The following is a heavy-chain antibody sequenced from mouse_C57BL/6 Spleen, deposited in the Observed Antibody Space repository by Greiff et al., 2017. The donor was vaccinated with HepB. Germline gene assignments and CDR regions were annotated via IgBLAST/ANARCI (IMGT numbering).Heavy chain of an antibody. Sequence: QVQLQQSGPELVKPGASVKISCKASGYAFSSSWMNWVKQRPGKGLEWIGRIYPGDGDTNYNGKFKGKATLTADKSSSTAYMQLSSLTSEDSAVYFCARGAQYYGSSYVATTVVINTGGGYYYAMDYWGQGTSVTVSS. J-gene: IGHJ4*01. CDR2: IYPGDGDT. D-gene: IGHD1-1*01. V-gene: IGHV1-82*01. CDR1: GYAFSSSW. CDR3: ARGAQYYGSSYVATTVVINTGGGYYYAMDY.